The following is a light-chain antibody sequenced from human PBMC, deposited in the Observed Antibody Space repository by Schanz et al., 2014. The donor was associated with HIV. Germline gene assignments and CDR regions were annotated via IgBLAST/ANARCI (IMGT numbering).Light chain of an antibody. CDR1: QSIGSW. CDR2: KTS. J-gene: IGKJ2*01. V-gene: IGKV1-5*03. Sequence: DIQMTQSPSTLSASVGDRVTITRRASQSIGSWLAWYQQRPGEAPKLLIYKTSGLESGVPSRFSGSGSGTEFTLTINSLQPDDFATYFCHQYKTYPYTFGQGTKLEIK. CDR3: HQYKTYPYT.